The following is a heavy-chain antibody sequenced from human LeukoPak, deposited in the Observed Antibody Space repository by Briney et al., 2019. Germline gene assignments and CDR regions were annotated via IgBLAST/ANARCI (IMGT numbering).Heavy chain of an antibody. V-gene: IGHV4-59*12. J-gene: IGHJ4*02. CDR3: ARDSSGYHRFDY. Sequence: SETLSLTCTVSGGSIRSYLWSWIRQPPGKGLEWIAYIYHSGSTNYNPSLKSRVTISVDTSKNHLSLKLSSATAADTAVYYCARDSSGYHRFDYWGQGTLVTVSS. CDR1: GGSIRSYL. D-gene: IGHD3-22*01. CDR2: IYHSGST.